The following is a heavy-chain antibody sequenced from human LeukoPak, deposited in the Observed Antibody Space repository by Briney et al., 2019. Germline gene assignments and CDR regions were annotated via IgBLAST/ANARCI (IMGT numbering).Heavy chain of an antibody. Sequence: GGSLRLSCAASGFTFSSYNMNWVRQAPGKAMEWVSSITSSATYIFYADSVKGRFTISRDNAKNSLYLQMNSLRAEDTAVYYCASAAGDYWGQGTLVTVSS. D-gene: IGHD6-13*01. CDR2: ITSSATYI. CDR1: GFTFSSYN. J-gene: IGHJ4*02. V-gene: IGHV3-21*01. CDR3: ASAAGDY.